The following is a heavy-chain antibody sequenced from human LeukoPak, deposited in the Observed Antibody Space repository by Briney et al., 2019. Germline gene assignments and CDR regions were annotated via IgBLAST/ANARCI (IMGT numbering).Heavy chain of an antibody. CDR2: INSDGSST. Sequence: GGSLRLSCAASGFTFSSYWMHWVRQAPGKGLVWVSRINSDGSSTSYADSVKGRFTISRDNAKNTLYLQMNSLRAEDTAVYYCASAGLTYGSGSYFVYWGQGTLVTVSS. J-gene: IGHJ4*02. V-gene: IGHV3-74*01. D-gene: IGHD3-10*01. CDR1: GFTFSSYW. CDR3: ASAGLTYGSGSYFVY.